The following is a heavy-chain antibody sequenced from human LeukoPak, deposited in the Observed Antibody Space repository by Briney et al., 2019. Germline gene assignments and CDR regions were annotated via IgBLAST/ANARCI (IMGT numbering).Heavy chain of an antibody. Sequence: SETLSLTCTVSGGSISSYYWGWVRQPPGKGLEWIGYIYYSGSTNYNLSLKSRVTISVDTSKNQFSLKLNSVTAADTAVYYCAREKTEDIVATIGWFDPWGQGTLVTVSS. CDR2: IYYSGST. J-gene: IGHJ5*02. V-gene: IGHV4-59*01. D-gene: IGHD5-12*01. CDR1: GGSISSYY. CDR3: AREKTEDIVATIGWFDP.